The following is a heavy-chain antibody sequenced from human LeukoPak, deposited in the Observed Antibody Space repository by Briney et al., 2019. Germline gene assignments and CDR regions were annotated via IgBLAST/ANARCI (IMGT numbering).Heavy chain of an antibody. Sequence: SETLPLTCTVSGGSISNYHWSWFRQPPGTGLEWIGYIEYSGGTTYNSSLKSRVTISVDTSKNQFSLKLNSVTAADTAVYYCARVKYSSGSTSSWFDPWGQGAPVAVSS. J-gene: IGHJ5*02. V-gene: IGHV4-59*08. CDR1: GGSISNYH. CDR3: ARVKYSSGSTSSWFDP. CDR2: IEYSGGT. D-gene: IGHD3-10*01.